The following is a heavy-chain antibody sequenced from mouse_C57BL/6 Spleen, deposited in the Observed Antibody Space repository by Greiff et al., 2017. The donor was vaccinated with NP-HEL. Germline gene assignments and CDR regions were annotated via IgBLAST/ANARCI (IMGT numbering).Heavy chain of an antibody. V-gene: IGHV1-52*01. CDR1: GYTFTSYW. D-gene: IGHD4-1*01. CDR2: IDPSDSET. CDR3: ARGGNLTWEYYYAMDY. Sequence: QVQLQQPGAELVRPGSSVKLSCKASGYTFTSYWMHWVKQRPIQGLEWIGNIDPSDSETHYNQKFKDKATLPVDKSSSTAYMQLSSRTSEDAAVYYCARGGNLTWEYYYAMDYWGQGTSVTVSS. J-gene: IGHJ4*01.